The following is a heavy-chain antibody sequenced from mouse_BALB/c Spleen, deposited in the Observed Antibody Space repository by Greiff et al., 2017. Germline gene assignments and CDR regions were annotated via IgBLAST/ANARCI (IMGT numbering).Heavy chain of an antibody. D-gene: IGHD1-2*01. CDR1: GYSITSDYA. V-gene: IGHV3-2*02. CDR3: ARNYYGYYAMDY. Sequence: EVQLVESGPGLVKPSQSLSLTCTVTGYSITSDYAWNWIRQFPGNKLEWMGYISYSGSTSYNPSLKSRISITRDTSKNQFFLQLNSVTTEDTATYYCARNYYGYYAMDYWGQGTSVTVSS. J-gene: IGHJ4*01. CDR2: ISYSGST.